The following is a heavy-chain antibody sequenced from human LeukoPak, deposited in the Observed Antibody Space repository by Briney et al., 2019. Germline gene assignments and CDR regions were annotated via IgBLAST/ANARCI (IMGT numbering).Heavy chain of an antibody. D-gene: IGHD6-13*01. CDR1: GGSISSYY. CDR3: ASQKSIGIAAAGALGY. V-gene: IGHV4-59*12. J-gene: IGHJ4*02. Sequence: SETLSLTCTVSGGSISSYYWSWIRQPPGKGLEWIGYIYHSGSTYYNPSLKSRVTISVDRSKNQFSLKLSSVTAADTAVYYCASQKSIGIAAAGALGYWGQGTLVTVSS. CDR2: IYHSGST.